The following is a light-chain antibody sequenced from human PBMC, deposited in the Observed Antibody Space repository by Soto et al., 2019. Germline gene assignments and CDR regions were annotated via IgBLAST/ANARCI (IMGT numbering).Light chain of an antibody. J-gene: IGLJ1*01. V-gene: IGLV2-14*01. CDR3: SSYTGSSTI. CDR1: SSDVGGYNY. Sequence: QSVLTQPASVSGSPGQSITSSCTGTSSDVGGYNYVSWYQQHPGTAPKLMIYEVSNRPSGVSNRFSGSKSDNTASLTISGLQAEDEADYYCSSYTGSSTIFGTGTKVTVL. CDR2: EVS.